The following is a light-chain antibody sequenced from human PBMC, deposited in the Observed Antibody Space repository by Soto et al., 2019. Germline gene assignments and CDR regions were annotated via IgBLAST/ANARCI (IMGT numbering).Light chain of an antibody. CDR1: PTINSW. Sequence: DIQMTQSPSTLSASVGDRVNITCRASPTINSWLAWYQQKPGKAPKVLIFDASSLKTGVPSRFSGSGSGTEFTLTISNLQPDDFATYYCQQYDSYSSGPFGQGTKVDIK. CDR2: DAS. V-gene: IGKV1-5*01. CDR3: QQYDSYSSGP. J-gene: IGKJ1*01.